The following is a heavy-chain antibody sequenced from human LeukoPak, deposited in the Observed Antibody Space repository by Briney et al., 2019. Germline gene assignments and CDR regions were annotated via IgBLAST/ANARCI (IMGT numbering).Heavy chain of an antibody. CDR3: AREPAAMDYFDY. V-gene: IGHV1-69*04. CDR2: IIPILGIA. CDR1: GGTFSSYA. J-gene: IGHJ4*02. Sequence: GASVKVSCKASGGTFSSYAISWVRQAPGQGLEWMGRIIPILGIANYAQKFQGRVTITADKSTSTAYMELSSLRSEDTAVYYCAREPAAMDYFDYWGQGTLVTVSS. D-gene: IGHD2-2*01.